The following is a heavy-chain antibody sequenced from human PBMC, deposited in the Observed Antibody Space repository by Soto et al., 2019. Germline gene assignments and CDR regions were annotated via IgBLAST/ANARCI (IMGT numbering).Heavy chain of an antibody. D-gene: IGHD5-12*01. Sequence: QVQLVESGGGVVQPGRSLRLSCAASGFTFSSYAMHWVRQAPGKGLEWVAVISYDGSNKYYADSVKGRFTISRDNSKNPLYLQMNSLRAEDTAVYYCARGGGLAFRGYSGGDKREPFDPWGQGTLVTVSS. J-gene: IGHJ5*02. CDR1: GFTFSSYA. CDR3: ARGGGLAFRGYSGGDKREPFDP. CDR2: ISYDGSNK. V-gene: IGHV3-30-3*01.